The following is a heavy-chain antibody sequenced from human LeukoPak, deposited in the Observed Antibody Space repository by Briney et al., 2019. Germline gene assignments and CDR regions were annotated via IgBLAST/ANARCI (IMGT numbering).Heavy chain of an antibody. J-gene: IGHJ5*02. CDR1: GFTFNIYA. CDR2: IPYDGSKK. CDR3: ARDLLRRVAVAGTHGWFDP. V-gene: IGHV3-30-3*01. Sequence: PGRSLRLSCVASGFTFNIYAMHWVRQVPGKGLEWVSTIPYDGSKKYYADSVKGRFTISRDNSKNTLYLQMSSLRAEDTALYYCARDLLRRVAVAGTHGWFDPWGQGTLVTVSS. D-gene: IGHD6-19*01.